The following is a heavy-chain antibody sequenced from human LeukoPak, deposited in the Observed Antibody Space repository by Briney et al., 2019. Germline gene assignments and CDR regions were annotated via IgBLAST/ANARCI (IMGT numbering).Heavy chain of an antibody. CDR2: INHSGST. Sequence: NPSETLSLTCAVYGGSFSGYYWSWIRQPPGKELEWIGEINHSGSTNYNPSLKSRVTISVDTSKNQFSLKLSSVTAADTAVYYCARLGDSSGKPTSRYYYYYYGMDVWGQGTTVTVSS. CDR1: GGSFSGYY. V-gene: IGHV4-34*01. J-gene: IGHJ6*02. CDR3: ARLGDSSGKPTSRYYYYYYGMDV. D-gene: IGHD3-22*01.